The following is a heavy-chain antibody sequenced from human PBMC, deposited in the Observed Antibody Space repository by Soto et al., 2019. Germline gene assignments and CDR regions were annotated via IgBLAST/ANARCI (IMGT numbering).Heavy chain of an antibody. J-gene: IGHJ6*04. CDR2: IYPGDSDT. Sequence: GESLQISWKGSGYRLTRYWIGWVRQMPGKSLEWMGIIYPGDSDTRYSPSFQGQVTISADKSISTAYLQWSSLKASDTAMYYCARSEDSFELIANYSPYGMHVCGTGPTVTVS. CDR1: GYRLTRYW. V-gene: IGHV5-51*01. CDR3: ARSEDSFELIANYSPYGMHV. D-gene: IGHD1-26*01.